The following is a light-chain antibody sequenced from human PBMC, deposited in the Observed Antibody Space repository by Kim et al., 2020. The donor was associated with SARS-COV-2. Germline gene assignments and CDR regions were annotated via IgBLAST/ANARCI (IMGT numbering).Light chain of an antibody. Sequence: EIVLTQSPGTLSLSPGESATLSCRASQTVDRNYLAWYQQKSGQAPRLLIYGASSRATGIPDRFSGSGSGTDFTLTISRLEPEDFAVYYCQQYGSSRTFGQGTKLEI. V-gene: IGKV3-20*01. CDR2: GAS. CDR1: QTVDRNY. CDR3: QQYGSSRT. J-gene: IGKJ1*01.